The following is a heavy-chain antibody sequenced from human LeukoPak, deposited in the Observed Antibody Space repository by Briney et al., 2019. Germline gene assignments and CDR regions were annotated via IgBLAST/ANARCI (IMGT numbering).Heavy chain of an antibody. D-gene: IGHD3-10*01. CDR2: ISSSGGGT. CDR3: AKDRGNYYFDF. Sequence: GGSLRLSCAASGFTFGIYAMYCVRDAPGKGLEWVSAISSSGGGTYYSDSVRGRFTISRDNYKDTLYLQLNSLRDEDTAVYFCAKDRGNYYFDFWGLGTLVIVSS. CDR1: GFTFGIYA. J-gene: IGHJ4*02. V-gene: IGHV3-23*01.